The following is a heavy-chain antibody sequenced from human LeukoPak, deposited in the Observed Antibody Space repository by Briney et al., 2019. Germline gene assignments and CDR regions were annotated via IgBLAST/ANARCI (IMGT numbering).Heavy chain of an antibody. D-gene: IGHD5-24*01. V-gene: IGHV3-74*01. CDR2: LNSDGSST. J-gene: IGHJ4*02. CDR1: GFSFSIYW. CDR3: ARDGRDGYKDFDY. Sequence: PGGSLRLSCAASGFSFSIYWMHWVRQAPGKGLVWVSRLNSDGSSTSYADYVKGRFTISRDNSKNTLYLQMNSLRAEDTAVYYCARDGRDGYKDFDYWGQGTLVTVSS.